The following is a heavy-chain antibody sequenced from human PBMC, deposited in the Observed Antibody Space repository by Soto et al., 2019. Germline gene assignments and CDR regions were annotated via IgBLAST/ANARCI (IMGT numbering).Heavy chain of an antibody. V-gene: IGHV3-33*01. Sequence: ESGGGVVQPGRSLRLSCAASGFTFSSYGMHWVRQAPGKGLEWVAVIWYDGSNKYYADSVKGRFTISRDNSKNTLYLQMNSLRAEDTAVYYCARSSYSSGWYGDYWGQGTLVTVSS. CDR2: IWYDGSNK. CDR1: GFTFSSYG. D-gene: IGHD6-19*01. J-gene: IGHJ4*02. CDR3: ARSSYSSGWYGDY.